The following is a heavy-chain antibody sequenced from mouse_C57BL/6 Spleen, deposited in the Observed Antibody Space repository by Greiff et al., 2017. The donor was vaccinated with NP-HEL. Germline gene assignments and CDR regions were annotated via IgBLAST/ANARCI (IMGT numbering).Heavy chain of an antibody. J-gene: IGHJ4*01. CDR3: ARNHAMDY. CDR1: GFTFSDYG. Sequence: EVMLVESGGGLVKPGGSLKLSCAASGFTFSDYGMHWVRQAPEKGLEWVAYISSGSSSINYADTVKGRFTISRDNAKNTLFLQMTSLRSEDTAMYYCARNHAMDYWGQGTSVTVSS. V-gene: IGHV5-17*01. CDR2: ISSGSSSI.